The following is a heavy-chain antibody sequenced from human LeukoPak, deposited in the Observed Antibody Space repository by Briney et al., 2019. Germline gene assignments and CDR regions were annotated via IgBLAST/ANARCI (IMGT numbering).Heavy chain of an antibody. Sequence: SETLSLTCTVSGRSISSYYWSWIRHPPGKGLEWIGYISYSGSTKYNPSLKSPVTISVDTSKKQFSLKLSSVTAADTAVYYVARGSTVDGRRFDYWGQGTLVTVSS. D-gene: IGHD6-19*01. J-gene: IGHJ4*02. V-gene: IGHV4-59*01. CDR2: ISYSGST. CDR1: GRSISSYY. CDR3: ARGSTVDGRRFDY.